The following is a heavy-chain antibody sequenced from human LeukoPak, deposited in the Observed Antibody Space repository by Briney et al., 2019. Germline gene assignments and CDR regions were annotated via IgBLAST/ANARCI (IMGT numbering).Heavy chain of an antibody. CDR3: AREGGSGSYYNEGAWFDP. V-gene: IGHV4-38-2*02. CDR2: IYHSGST. CDR1: GYSISSGYY. D-gene: IGHD3-10*01. Sequence: SETLSLTCTVSGYSISSGYYWGWIRQPPGKGLEWIGSIYHSGSTYYNPSLKSRVTISVDTSKNQFSLKLSSVTAADTAVYYCAREGGSGSYYNEGAWFDPWGQGTLVTVSS. J-gene: IGHJ5*02.